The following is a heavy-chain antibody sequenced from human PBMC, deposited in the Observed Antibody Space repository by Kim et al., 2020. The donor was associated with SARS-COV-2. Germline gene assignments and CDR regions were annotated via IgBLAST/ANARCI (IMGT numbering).Heavy chain of an antibody. J-gene: IGHJ4*02. CDR3: AREGRVPAAILDY. Sequence: YTPPPKSRVTKSVATSKNQFSMKLGSVTAADTAVYYCAREGRVPAAILDYWGQGTLVTVSS. D-gene: IGHD2-2*01. V-gene: IGHV4-34*01.